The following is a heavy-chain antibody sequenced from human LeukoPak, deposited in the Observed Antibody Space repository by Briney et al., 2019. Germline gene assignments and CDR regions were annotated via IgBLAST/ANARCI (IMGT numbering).Heavy chain of an antibody. CDR2: INQDGSEK. D-gene: IGHD6-19*01. J-gene: IGHJ4*02. CDR3: ARDRAVAGLFDY. Sequence: PGGSLRLSCAASGFTFSTYFLTWVRQAPGKGLEWVANINQDGSEKQYVDSVKGRFTISRDNAKNSLYLQMNSLRAEDTAVYYCARDRAVAGLFDYWGQGTLVTVSS. CDR1: GFTFSTYF. V-gene: IGHV3-7*01.